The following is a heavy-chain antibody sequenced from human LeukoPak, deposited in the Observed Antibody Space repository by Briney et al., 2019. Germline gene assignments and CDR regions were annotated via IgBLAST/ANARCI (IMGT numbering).Heavy chain of an antibody. CDR3: VRDGGTDWYDP. J-gene: IGHJ5*02. D-gene: IGHD3-16*01. CDR1: GFSVSDYW. Sequence: GGSLRLSCAASGFSVSDYWMTWVRQAPGKGLEWVANIKQDGSEKTYVDSVKGRFTISRDNDKNSLYLQMNSLRVEDTAMYYCVRDGGTDWYDPWGQGTLVTVFS. CDR2: IKQDGSEK. V-gene: IGHV3-7*01.